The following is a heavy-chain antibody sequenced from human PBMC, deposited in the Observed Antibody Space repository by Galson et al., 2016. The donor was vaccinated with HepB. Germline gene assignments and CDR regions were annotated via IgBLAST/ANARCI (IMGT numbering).Heavy chain of an antibody. Sequence: SLRLSCAASGFRFDDYTMHWVRQAPEKGLEWVSGINWNGAGIGYADSVKGRFTISRDNAKSSLFLQMNSLRAEDTALYYCAKDRNYGDSSYGMDVWGQGTTVTVSS. CDR1: GFRFDDYT. D-gene: IGHD4-17*01. CDR3: AKDRNYGDSSYGMDV. CDR2: INWNGAGI. J-gene: IGHJ6*02. V-gene: IGHV3-9*01.